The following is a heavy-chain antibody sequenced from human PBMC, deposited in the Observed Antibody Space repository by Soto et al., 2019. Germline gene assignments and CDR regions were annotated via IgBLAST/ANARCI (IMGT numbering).Heavy chain of an antibody. CDR2: IWYDGSNK. V-gene: IGHV3-33*01. D-gene: IGHD5-12*01. CDR1: GFTFSSYG. Sequence: GGSLRLSCAASGFTFSSYGMHWVRQAPGKGLEWVAVIWYDGSNKYYADSVKGRFTISRDNSKNTLYLQMNSLRAEDTAVYYCARVGGWLRLDSLDYWGQGTLVTVSS. CDR3: ARVGGWLRLDSLDY. J-gene: IGHJ4*02.